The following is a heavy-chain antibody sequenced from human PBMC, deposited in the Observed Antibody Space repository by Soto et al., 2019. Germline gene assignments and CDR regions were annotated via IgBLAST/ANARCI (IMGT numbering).Heavy chain of an antibody. V-gene: IGHV3-30*18. Sequence: VQLVESGGGVVQPGRSLRLSCAASGFTFSDYAMHWVRQAPGKGLEWVAVVSHDGRNTHYADSVKGRFTISRDSSMSPVSLEMTSLRAEDTAVYYCAKGGRQWLVTSDFNYWGQGALVTVSS. CDR2: VSHDGRNT. CDR1: GFTFSDYA. CDR3: AKGGRQWLVTSDFNY. J-gene: IGHJ4*02. D-gene: IGHD6-19*01.